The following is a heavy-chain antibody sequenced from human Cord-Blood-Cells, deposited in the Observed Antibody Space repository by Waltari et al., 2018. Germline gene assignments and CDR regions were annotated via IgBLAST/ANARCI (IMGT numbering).Heavy chain of an antibody. CDR2: ISSRGSTI. D-gene: IGHD6-13*01. CDR3: ARDLPWQLAGLDY. V-gene: IGHV3-48*03. Sequence: EVQLVESGGGLVQPGGSLRLSCAASGFTFSSYEMNWVRQAPGKGLGWVSYISSRGSTIYYADAVKGRFTISRDNAKNSLYLQMNSLRAEDTAVYYCARDLPWQLAGLDYWGQGTLVTVSS. J-gene: IGHJ4*02. CDR1: GFTFSSYE.